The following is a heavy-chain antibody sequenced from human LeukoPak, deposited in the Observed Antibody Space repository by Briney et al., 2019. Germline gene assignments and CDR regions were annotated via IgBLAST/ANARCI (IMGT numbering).Heavy chain of an antibody. V-gene: IGHV3-11*04. CDR2: ISYTGDSI. CDR3: ARPRRGYSYGFFDY. Sequence: GGSLGLSCAASGFTLSDYYMIWIRQAPGKGLEWVSYISYTGDSIYYADSVKGRFTISRDNAKNSVYLQMNSLRAEDTALYYCARPRRGYSYGFFDYWGQGTLVTVSS. J-gene: IGHJ4*02. D-gene: IGHD5-18*01. CDR1: GFTLSDYY.